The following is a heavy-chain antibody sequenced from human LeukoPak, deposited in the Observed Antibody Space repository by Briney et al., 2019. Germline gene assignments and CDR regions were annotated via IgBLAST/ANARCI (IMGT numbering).Heavy chain of an antibody. CDR2: IDYSGSA. Sequence: SETLSLTCSVSGGAISSYYWSWIRQPPGKRLEWIGYIDYSGSANYNPSLKSRVTISVDTSKNQFSLKLSSVTAADTAVYYCARHLGYCSSTSCYPLKIDYWGQGTLVTVSS. CDR1: GGAISSYY. V-gene: IGHV4-59*01. D-gene: IGHD2-2*01. CDR3: ARHLGYCSSTSCYPLKIDY. J-gene: IGHJ4*02.